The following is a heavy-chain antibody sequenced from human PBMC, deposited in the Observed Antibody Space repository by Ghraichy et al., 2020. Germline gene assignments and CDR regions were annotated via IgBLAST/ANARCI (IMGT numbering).Heavy chain of an antibody. CDR1: GGSISSSNW. D-gene: IGHD1-26*01. CDR2: IYHSGST. J-gene: IGHJ4*02. V-gene: IGHV4-4*02. CDR3: ARRGGGATPFDY. Sequence: ESLNISCAVSGGSISSSNWWSWVRQPPGKGLEWIGEIYHSGSTNYHPSLKSRVTMSVDKSKNQFSLKLSSVTAADAAEYYCARRGGGATPFDYWGQGTLVTVSS.